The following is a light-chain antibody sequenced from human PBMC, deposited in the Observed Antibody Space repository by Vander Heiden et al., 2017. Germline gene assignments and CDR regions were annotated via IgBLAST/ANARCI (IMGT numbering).Light chain of an antibody. CDR1: QSVLYSSNNKNY. J-gene: IGKJ2*02. V-gene: IGKV4-1*01. Sequence: DIVMTQSPDSLAVSLGETATINCKPSQSVLYSSNNKNYLAWYRHKPGQPPELLIFWASTRESGVPDRFSGSGSGTDFTLTISSLQAEDVAVYYCQQYYSACTFGQGTKLEIK. CDR3: QQYYSACT. CDR2: WAS.